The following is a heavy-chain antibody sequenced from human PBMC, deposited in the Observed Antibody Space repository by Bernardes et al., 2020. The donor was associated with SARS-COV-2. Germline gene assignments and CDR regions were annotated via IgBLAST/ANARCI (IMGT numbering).Heavy chain of an antibody. J-gene: IGHJ5*02. CDR2: IYYSGST. CDR3: ARHAGITIFGVLHSAWFDP. V-gene: IGHV4-39*01. Sequence: SETLSLTCTVSGGSISNSALYWGWIRQPPGKGLEWIGSIYYSGSTYYSASLKSRVTMSLDRSKNHFSLNLSSVTAADTAVYYCARHAGITIFGVLHSAWFDPWGQGTLVTVSS. CDR1: GGSISNSALY. D-gene: IGHD3-3*02.